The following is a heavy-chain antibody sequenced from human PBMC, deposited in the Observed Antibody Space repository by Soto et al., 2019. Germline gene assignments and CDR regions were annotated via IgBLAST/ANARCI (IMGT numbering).Heavy chain of an antibody. CDR1: GFTFSSYA. Sequence: PGGSLRLSCAASGFTFSSYAMHWVRQAPGKGLEWVAVISYDGSNKYYADSVKGRFTISRDNSKNTLYLQMNSLRAEDTAVYYCAATGYFDWLLFGYYYYGMDVWGQGTTVTVSS. D-gene: IGHD3-9*01. CDR2: ISYDGSNK. V-gene: IGHV3-30-3*01. CDR3: AATGYFDWLLFGYYYYGMDV. J-gene: IGHJ6*02.